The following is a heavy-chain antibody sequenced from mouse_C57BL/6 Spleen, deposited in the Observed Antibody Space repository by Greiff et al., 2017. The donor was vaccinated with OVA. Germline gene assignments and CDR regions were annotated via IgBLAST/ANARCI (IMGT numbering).Heavy chain of an antibody. CDR3: TTITTVVEG. J-gene: IGHJ3*02. V-gene: IGHV14-4*01. CDR1: GFNIKDDY. D-gene: IGHD1-1*01. CDR2: IDPENGDT. Sequence: EVQLQQSGAELVRPGASVKLSCTASGFNIKDDYMHWVKQRPEQGLEWIGWIDPENGDTEYASKFQGKATITADTSSNTAYLQLSSLTSEDTAVYYCTTITTVVEGWGQGTLVTVSA.